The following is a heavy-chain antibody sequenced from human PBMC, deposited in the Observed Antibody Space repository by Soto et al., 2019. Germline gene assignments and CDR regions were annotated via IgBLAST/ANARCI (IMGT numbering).Heavy chain of an antibody. D-gene: IGHD1-26*01. CDR1: GGSISSYY. J-gene: IGHJ4*02. V-gene: IGHV4-59*08. Sequence: SETLSLTCTVSGGSISSYYWSWIRQPPGKGLEWIGYIYYSGSTNYNPSLKSRVTISVDTSKNQFSLKLSSVTAADTAVYYCARRHGTCFDYWGQGTLVTVSS. CDR3: ARRHGTCFDY. CDR2: IYYSGST.